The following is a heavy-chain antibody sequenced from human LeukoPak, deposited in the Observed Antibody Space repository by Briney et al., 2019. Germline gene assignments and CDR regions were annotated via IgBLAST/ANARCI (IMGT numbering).Heavy chain of an antibody. V-gene: IGHV3-66*01. D-gene: IGHD5-24*01. Sequence: GGSLRLSCAASGVTISSNYMSWVRQAPGKGLEWVSVIYSGGSTYYADSVKGRFTISRDNSKNTLYLQMNSLRAEDAAVYYCAKDFGRWLQLNYYMDVWGKGTTVTVSS. CDR3: AKDFGRWLQLNYYMDV. CDR2: IYSGGST. J-gene: IGHJ6*03. CDR1: GVTISSNY.